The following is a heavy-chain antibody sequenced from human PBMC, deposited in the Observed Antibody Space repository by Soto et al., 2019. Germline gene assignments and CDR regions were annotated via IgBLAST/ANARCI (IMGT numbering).Heavy chain of an antibody. CDR3: VTLNLYGSGSYPVLYFDY. CDR1: GYTLTELS. D-gene: IGHD3-10*01. J-gene: IGHJ4*02. Sequence: ASVKVSCKVSGYTLTELSMHWVRQAPGKGLEWMGGFDPEDGETIYAQKFQGRVTMTEDTSTDTAYMELSSLRSEDTAVYYCVTLNLYGSGSYPVLYFDYWGQGTLVTVSS. CDR2: FDPEDGET. V-gene: IGHV1-24*01.